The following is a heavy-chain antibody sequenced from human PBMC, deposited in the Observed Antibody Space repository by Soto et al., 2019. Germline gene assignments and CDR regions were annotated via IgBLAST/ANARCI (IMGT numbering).Heavy chain of an antibody. D-gene: IGHD6-13*01. J-gene: IGHJ4*02. V-gene: IGHV4-34*01. CDR1: GGSFSGYY. CDR2: INHSGST. CDR3: ARGRRGIAAAGLDY. Sequence: SETLSLTCAVYGGSFSGYYWSWIRQPPGKGLEWIGEINHSGSTNYNPSLKSRVTISVDTSKNQFSLKLSSVTAADTAVYYCARGRRGIAAAGLDYWGQGTLVTVSS.